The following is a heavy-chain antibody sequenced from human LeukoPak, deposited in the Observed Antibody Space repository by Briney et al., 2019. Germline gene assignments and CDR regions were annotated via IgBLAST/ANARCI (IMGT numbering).Heavy chain of an antibody. CDR1: GFTFSSYA. J-gene: IGHJ4*02. D-gene: IGHD6-19*01. Sequence: GGSLRLSCAASGFTFSSYAMSWVRQAPGKGLEWVSAISGSGGSAYYADSVKGRFTISRDNSKNTLYLQMNSLRAEDTAVYYCAKGRAVAGVLFDYWGQGTLVTVSS. CDR3: AKGRAVAGVLFDY. V-gene: IGHV3-23*01. CDR2: ISGSGGSA.